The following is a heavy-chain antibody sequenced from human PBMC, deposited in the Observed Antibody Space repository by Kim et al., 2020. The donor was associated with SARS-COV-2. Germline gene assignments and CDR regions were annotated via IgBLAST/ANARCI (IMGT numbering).Heavy chain of an antibody. D-gene: IGHD6-13*01. CDR2: K. J-gene: IGHJ4*02. V-gene: IGHV3-7*01. Sequence: KYYVESVKGRFTISRDNAKNSLYLQRYSLRAEDTAVYYWARGVAAAAPDYWGQVTLVTVSS. CDR3: ARGVAAAAPDY.